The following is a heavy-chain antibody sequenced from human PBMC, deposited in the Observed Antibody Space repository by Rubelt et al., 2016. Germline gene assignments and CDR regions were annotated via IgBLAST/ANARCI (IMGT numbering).Heavy chain of an antibody. Sequence: QVQLQQWGAGLLKPSETLSLTCAVYGASFSGYYWTWIRQSPGRGLEWIGEINHSGTTNYNPSLKSRVTISVDTSKNQFRRWITSVPAAYTAGYYCAGDRASGSLTAWFDPWGQGTLVTVSS. CDR2: INHSGTT. CDR1: GASFSGYY. D-gene: IGHD5-12*01. J-gene: IGHJ5*02. CDR3: AGDRASGSLTAWFDP. V-gene: IGHV4-34*01.